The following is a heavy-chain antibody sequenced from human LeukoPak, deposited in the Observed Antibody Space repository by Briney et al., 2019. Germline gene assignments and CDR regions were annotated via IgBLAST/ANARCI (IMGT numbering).Heavy chain of an antibody. CDR3: AKTMVRGVIPYYGMDV. J-gene: IGHJ6*04. D-gene: IGHD3-10*01. Sequence: GGSLRLSCAASGFTFSSYAMSWVRQAPGKGLEWVSAISGSGGSTYYADSVKGRFTISRDNPKNTLYLQMNSLRAEDTAVYYCAKTMVRGVIPYYGMDVWGKGTTVTVSS. CDR1: GFTFSSYA. V-gene: IGHV3-23*01. CDR2: ISGSGGST.